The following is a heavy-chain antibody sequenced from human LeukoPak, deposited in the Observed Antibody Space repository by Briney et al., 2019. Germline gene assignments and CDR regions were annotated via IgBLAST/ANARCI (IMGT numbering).Heavy chain of an antibody. Sequence: SETLSLTCKVSGGSISSSSYYWGWIRQPPGKGLEWIGSIYYSGSTYYNPSLKSRVTISVDTSKNQFSLKLSSVTAADTAVYYCARGIRGYSYGFPHFDYWGQGTLVTVSS. CDR2: IYYSGST. CDR1: GGSISSSSYY. D-gene: IGHD5-18*01. V-gene: IGHV4-39*07. J-gene: IGHJ4*02. CDR3: ARGIRGYSYGFPHFDY.